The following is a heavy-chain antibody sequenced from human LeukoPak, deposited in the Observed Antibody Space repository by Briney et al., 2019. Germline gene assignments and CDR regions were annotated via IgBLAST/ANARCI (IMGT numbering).Heavy chain of an antibody. D-gene: IGHD6-19*01. J-gene: IGHJ4*02. CDR1: GVTFSSYG. CDR2: ISYDGSNK. Sequence: GGSLRLSCAASGVTFSSYGMHWVRQAPGKGLEWVAVISYDGSNKYYADSVKGRFTISRDNSKNTLYLQMNSLRAEDTVVYYCAKEPGSGWYYFDYWGQGTLVTVSS. V-gene: IGHV3-30*18. CDR3: AKEPGSGWYYFDY.